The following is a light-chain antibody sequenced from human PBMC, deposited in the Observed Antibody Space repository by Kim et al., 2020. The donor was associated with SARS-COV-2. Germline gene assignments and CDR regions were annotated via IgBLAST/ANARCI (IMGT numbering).Light chain of an antibody. J-gene: IGLJ1*01. Sequence: QSALTQPASVSGSPGQSITISCTGASSDVGGYDYVSWYQQHPGNAPKLMIYDVNKRPSGISHRFSGSKAGNTASLIISGLQAEDEADYYCSSYTNNRDYVFGGGTKVTVL. CDR3: SSYTNNRDYV. CDR2: DVN. CDR1: SSDVGGYDY. V-gene: IGLV2-14*03.